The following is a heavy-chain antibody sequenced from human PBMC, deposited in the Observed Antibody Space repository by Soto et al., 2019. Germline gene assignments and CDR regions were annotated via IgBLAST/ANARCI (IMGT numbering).Heavy chain of an antibody. V-gene: IGHV3-23*01. J-gene: IGHJ4*02. CDR3: AKDLGELALDY. D-gene: IGHD3-10*01. CDR1: GFTFSTYA. CDR2: ISGSGGST. Sequence: EVQLLESGGRLVQPGGSLRLSCAASGFTFSTYAMSWVRQAPGKGLEWVSAISGSGGSTYYADSVKGRFTISRDNSKDTLYLQMNSLRAGDTAVYYCAKDLGELALDYWGQGTLVTVSS.